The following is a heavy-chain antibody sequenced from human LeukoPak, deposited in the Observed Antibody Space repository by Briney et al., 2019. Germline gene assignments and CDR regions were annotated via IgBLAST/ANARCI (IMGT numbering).Heavy chain of an antibody. Sequence: SETLSLTCDVSGGYISRYYWNWIRQPPGKGLEWIGYIYFSENTNYNPSLKSRVTISVDTSKNHFSLKLSSVTAADTAVYYCARDIVATNGGAFDIWGQGTMVTVSS. J-gene: IGHJ3*02. V-gene: IGHV4-59*01. CDR3: ARDIVATNGGAFDI. CDR2: IYFSENT. CDR1: GGYISRYY. D-gene: IGHD5-12*01.